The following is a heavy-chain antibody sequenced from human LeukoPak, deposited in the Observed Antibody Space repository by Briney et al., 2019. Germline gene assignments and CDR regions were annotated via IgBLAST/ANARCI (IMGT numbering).Heavy chain of an antibody. J-gene: IGHJ4*02. D-gene: IGHD3-22*01. Sequence: PSETLSLTCTVSGGSISRSSYYWGWIRQPPGKGLEWTGTIYYSGITHYNPSLKSRVTISVDTSTNQFSLKLTSVTAADTAVYYCARQSYDSSGSPMFFDFWSQGTLVTVSS. CDR2: IYYSGIT. V-gene: IGHV4-39*01. CDR3: ARQSYDSSGSPMFFDF. CDR1: GGSISRSSYY.